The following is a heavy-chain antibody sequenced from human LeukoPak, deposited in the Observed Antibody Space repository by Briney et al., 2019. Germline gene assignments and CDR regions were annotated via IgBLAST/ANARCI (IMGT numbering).Heavy chain of an antibody. V-gene: IGHV4-61*01. D-gene: IGHD1-26*01. CDR1: GGSVSRGSYY. J-gene: IGHJ4*02. Sequence: SETLSLTCTVSGGSVSRGSYYWSWIRQPPGKGLEWIGYIYYSGSTNYNPSLKSRVTISVDTSKNQFSLKLSSVTAADTAVYYCARGEVGATFFDYWGQGTLVTVSS. CDR3: ARGEVGATFFDY. CDR2: IYYSGST.